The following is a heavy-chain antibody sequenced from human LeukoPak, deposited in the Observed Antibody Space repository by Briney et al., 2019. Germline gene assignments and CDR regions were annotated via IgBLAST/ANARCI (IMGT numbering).Heavy chain of an antibody. Sequence: SVKVSCKASGGTFSSYAISWVRQAPGQGLEWMGGIIPIFGTANYAQKFQGRVTITADESTSTAYMELSSLRSEDTAVYYCASDSSGWYMWLDYWGQGTLITVSS. CDR2: IIPIFGTA. CDR1: GGTFSSYA. D-gene: IGHD6-19*01. J-gene: IGHJ4*02. CDR3: ASDSSGWYMWLDY. V-gene: IGHV1-69*01.